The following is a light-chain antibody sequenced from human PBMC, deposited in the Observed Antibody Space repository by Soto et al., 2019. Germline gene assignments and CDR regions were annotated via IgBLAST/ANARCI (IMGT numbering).Light chain of an antibody. CDR2: GNN. CDR3: GLFTSSATWV. Sequence: QSVLTQPPSVSGAPGQTITISCTGSSSNIGAGYDVHWYQQLPGRAPKLLIYGNNNRPSGVPDRFSGSKSGNTPSLTISGLQAEDEADYYCGLFTSSATWVFGGGTKVTVL. V-gene: IGLV1-40*01. CDR1: SSNIGAGYD. J-gene: IGLJ3*02.